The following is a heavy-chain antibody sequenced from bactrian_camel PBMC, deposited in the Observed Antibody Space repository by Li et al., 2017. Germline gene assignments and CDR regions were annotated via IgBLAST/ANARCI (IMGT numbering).Heavy chain of an antibody. V-gene: IGHV3S53*01. D-gene: IGHD3*01. CDR1: RFHSGFVFSTWC. CDR3: AAAQGYGGGLRRLLTSPALFGY. J-gene: IGHJ6*01. Sequence: GGSVEAGGSLRLSCAASRFHSGFVFSTWCMGWFRQAPGKQREGIAGIVSDGRTSYANVVKGRFTISRDDANNTLLLQMTSLKPEDTAMYYCAAAQGYGGGLRRLLTSPALFGYSGQGTQVTVS. CDR2: IVSDGRT.